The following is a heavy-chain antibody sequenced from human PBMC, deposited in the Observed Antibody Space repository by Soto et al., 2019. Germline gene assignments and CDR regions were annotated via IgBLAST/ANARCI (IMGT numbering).Heavy chain of an antibody. Sequence: ASVKLSCKASGYTFTNYGISWVRQAPGEGLEWVGWINTSNDNKLYAQKLQGRLTLTTDTSTSTAYMDLTTLRSDDTAVYFCARDPGAASFDFWAQGTLVTVSS. CDR1: GYTFTNYG. D-gene: IGHD2-15*01. J-gene: IGHJ4*02. V-gene: IGHV1-18*01. CDR2: INTSNDNK. CDR3: ARDPGAASFDF.